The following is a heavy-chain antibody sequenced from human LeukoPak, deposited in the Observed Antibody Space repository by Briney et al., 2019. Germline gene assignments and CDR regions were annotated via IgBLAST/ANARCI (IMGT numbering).Heavy chain of an antibody. CDR2: ITSGSRTI. CDR3: VRDGGLAYGMDV. Sequence: PGGSLRLSCAASGFTFSTYNMNWVRQAPGKGLEWVSYITSGSRTIYYADSVKGRFTISRDNAKNSLYLQMNSLRDEDTAVYYCVRDGGLAYGMDVWGQGTTVTVSS. CDR1: GFTFSTYN. J-gene: IGHJ6*02. V-gene: IGHV3-48*02. D-gene: IGHD3-3*01.